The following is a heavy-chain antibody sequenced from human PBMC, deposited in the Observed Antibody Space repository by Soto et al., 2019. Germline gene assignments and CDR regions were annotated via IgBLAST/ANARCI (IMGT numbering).Heavy chain of an antibody. CDR2: ISYTGST. Sequence: XETLSLTCNVSGGSVNSVGYMWTWIRQPPGKGLEWIGYISYTGSTNYNPSLKSRLSISVDASKNRFSLKVSSMTSADSAVYYCARISGAYGAIDFWGQGTLVTVSS. CDR1: GGSVNSVGYM. J-gene: IGHJ4*02. CDR3: ARISGAYGAIDF. V-gene: IGHV4-61*03. D-gene: IGHD1-26*01.